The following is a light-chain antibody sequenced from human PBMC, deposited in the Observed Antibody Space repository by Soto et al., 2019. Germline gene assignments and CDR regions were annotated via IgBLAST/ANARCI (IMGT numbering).Light chain of an antibody. CDR2: AAS. CDR3: QQSYSTPIT. CDR1: QSISSY. Sequence: DIQITQSPTPLSASVRDRVTITCRASQSISSYLNWYQQKPGKAPKLLIYAASSLQSGVPSRFSGSGSGTDFTLTISSLQPEDFATYYCQQSYSTPITFGQGTRLEIK. V-gene: IGKV1-39*01. J-gene: IGKJ5*01.